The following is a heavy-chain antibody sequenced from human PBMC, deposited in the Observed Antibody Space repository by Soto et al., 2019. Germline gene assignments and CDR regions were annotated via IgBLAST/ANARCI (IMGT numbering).Heavy chain of an antibody. D-gene: IGHD6-13*01. CDR1: GYTFTNYG. CDR2: ISVYNGKT. CDR3: ARYRSNSEY. J-gene: IGHJ4*02. Sequence: QVQLVQSGAEVKKPGASVKVSCKASGYTFTNYGISWVRQAPGQGLEWMGWISVYNGKTNYAQNVQGRVTMTTDTSTTTAYMELSSLRSDDTAVYFCARYRSNSEYWGQGTLVTVSS. V-gene: IGHV1-18*01.